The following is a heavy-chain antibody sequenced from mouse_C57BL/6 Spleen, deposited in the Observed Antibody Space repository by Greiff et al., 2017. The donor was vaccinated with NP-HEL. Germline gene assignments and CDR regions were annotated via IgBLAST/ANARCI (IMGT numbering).Heavy chain of an antibody. CDR2: IYPGDGDT. V-gene: IGHV1-80*01. CDR3: ARDSNYRGDY. J-gene: IGHJ2*01. D-gene: IGHD2-5*01. CDR1: GYAFSSYW. Sequence: QVQLKESGAELVKPGASVKISCKASGYAFSSYWMNWVKQRPGKGLEWIGQIYPGDGDTNYNGKFKGKATLTADKSSSTAYMQLSSLTSEDSAVYFCARDSNYRGDYWGQGTTLTVSS.